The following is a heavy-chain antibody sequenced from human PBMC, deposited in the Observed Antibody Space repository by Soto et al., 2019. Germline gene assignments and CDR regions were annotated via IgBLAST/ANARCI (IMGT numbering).Heavy chain of an antibody. V-gene: IGHV1-3*05. CDR2: INAGNGNT. J-gene: IGHJ4*02. D-gene: IGHD6-13*01. CDR1: GYTFTSYA. Sequence: QVQLVQSGAEEKKPGASVKVSCKASGYTFTSYAMHWVRQAPGQRLEWMGWINAGNGNTKYSQKFQGRVTITRDTSASTAYMELSSMRSEDKAVYYCASGIAPYYFDYWGQGTLVTVSS. CDR3: ASGIAPYYFDY.